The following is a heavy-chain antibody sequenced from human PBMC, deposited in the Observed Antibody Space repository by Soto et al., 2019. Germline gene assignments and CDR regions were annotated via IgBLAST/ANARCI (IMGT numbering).Heavy chain of an antibody. CDR2: VSASGLNT. Sequence: GGSLRLSCAASGFTFSTYAMAWVRQAPGKGLEWVSGVSASGLNTDYADPVKGRFYISRDNSKNTVSLHMNSLRAEDTALYYFEKDRPRGTSGYFFDYWGKGPPVTASS. CDR3: EKDRPRGTSGYFFDY. J-gene: IGHJ4*02. V-gene: IGHV3-23*01. D-gene: IGHD5-18*01. CDR1: GFTFSTYA.